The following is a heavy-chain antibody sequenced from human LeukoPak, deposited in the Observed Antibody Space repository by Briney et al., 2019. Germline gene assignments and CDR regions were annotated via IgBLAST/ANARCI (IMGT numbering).Heavy chain of an antibody. D-gene: IGHD3-10*01. V-gene: IGHV3-15*01. Sequence: GDSLRLSCAVSGLTFSRAWMTWVLLAPGRRLERVGRIKRIPHGGTTVHAEPVKERIIISRDDAKNTVYLQMNSLKPEGTGDYYCTTVGEYYYDHWGQGTVVTVSS. J-gene: IGHJ5*02. CDR2: IKRIPHGGTT. CDR3: TTVGEYYYDH. CDR1: GLTFSRAW.